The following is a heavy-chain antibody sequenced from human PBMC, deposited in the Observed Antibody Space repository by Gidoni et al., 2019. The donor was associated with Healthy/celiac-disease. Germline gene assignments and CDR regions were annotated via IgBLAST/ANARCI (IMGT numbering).Heavy chain of an antibody. CDR2: ISGSGGST. D-gene: IGHD6-19*01. Sequence: EVQLLESGGGLVQPGGSLRLSCAASRFTFSSYAMSWVRQAPGKGLEWVSAISGSGGSTYYADSVKGRFTISRDNSKNTLYLQMNSLRAEDTAVYYCAKAHEGIAVAGTLGMDVWGQGTTVTVSS. CDR3: AKAHEGIAVAGTLGMDV. CDR1: RFTFSSYA. V-gene: IGHV3-23*01. J-gene: IGHJ6*02.